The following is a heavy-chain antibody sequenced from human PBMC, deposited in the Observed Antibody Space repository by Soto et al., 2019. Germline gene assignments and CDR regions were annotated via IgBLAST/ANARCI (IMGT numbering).Heavy chain of an antibody. CDR3: ARDFTTRSYGVDV. CDR1: GYTFTGAY. D-gene: IGHD3-10*01. V-gene: IGHV1-2*02. CDR2: INPNSGGT. J-gene: IGHJ6*02. Sequence: QAQLVQSGAEVKKPGASVKVSCKASGYTFTGAYIHWVRQAPGQGLEWMGCINPNSGGTEFAQKFQGRVTVTRDTSITTVYMEMNRLRSDDTCVYYCARDFTTRSYGVDVWGQGTAVTVSS.